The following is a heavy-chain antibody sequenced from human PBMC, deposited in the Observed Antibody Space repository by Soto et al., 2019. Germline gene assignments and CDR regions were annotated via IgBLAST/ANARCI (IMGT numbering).Heavy chain of an antibody. D-gene: IGHD2-15*01. V-gene: IGHV3-74*01. Sequence: QPGGSLRLSCAASGFTFSSYWMHWVRQAPGKGLVWVSRINSDGSSSSYADSVKGRFTISRDNAKNTLYLQMNSLRAEDTAVYYCVRTSLVVAAATREXYWGQGTLVTVSS. CDR2: INSDGSSS. CDR3: VRTSLVVAAATREXY. J-gene: IGHJ4*02. CDR1: GFTFSSYW.